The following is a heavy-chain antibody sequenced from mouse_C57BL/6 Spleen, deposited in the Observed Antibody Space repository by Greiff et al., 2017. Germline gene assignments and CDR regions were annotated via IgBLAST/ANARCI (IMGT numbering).Heavy chain of an antibody. Sequence: EVQLQESGAELVRPGASVTLSCTASGFNITDYYMHWVKQRPEQGLEWIGRIDPEDGDTEYAPKFQGKAPMTADTSSTTAYLQLSSLTSEDTAVYYCTSLITTVVNAIDYWGQGTTVTVSS. CDR3: TSLITTVVNAIDY. CDR1: GFNITDYY. J-gene: IGHJ4*01. V-gene: IGHV14-1*01. CDR2: IDPEDGDT. D-gene: IGHD1-1*01.